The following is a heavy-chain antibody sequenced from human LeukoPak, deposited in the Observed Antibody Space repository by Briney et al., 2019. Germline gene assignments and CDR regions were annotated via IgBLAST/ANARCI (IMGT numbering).Heavy chain of an antibody. Sequence: ASVKVSCKASGGTFTSYDINWVRQATGQGLEWMGWMNPNSGNTGYAQKFQGRVTITRNTSISTAYMELSSLRSEDTAVYYCARRYSSSWYDHWFDPWGQGTLVTVSS. CDR1: GGTFTSYD. V-gene: IGHV1-8*03. CDR3: ARRYSSSWYDHWFDP. CDR2: MNPNSGNT. D-gene: IGHD6-13*01. J-gene: IGHJ5*02.